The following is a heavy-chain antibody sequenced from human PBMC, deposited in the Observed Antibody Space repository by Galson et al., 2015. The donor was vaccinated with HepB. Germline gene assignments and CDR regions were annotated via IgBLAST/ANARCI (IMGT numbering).Heavy chain of an antibody. CDR3: TRGRSASWTFFDY. Sequence: SLRLSCAASGFTFFSYWMTWVRQAPGKGLEWVANIKQDGSEKYYVDSVKGRYTISRDNAKNSLYLQMNSLRAEDTAVYYCTRGRSASWTFFDYWGQGTLVTVSS. J-gene: IGHJ4*02. V-gene: IGHV3-7*01. D-gene: IGHD2-2*01. CDR1: GFTFFSYW. CDR2: IKQDGSEK.